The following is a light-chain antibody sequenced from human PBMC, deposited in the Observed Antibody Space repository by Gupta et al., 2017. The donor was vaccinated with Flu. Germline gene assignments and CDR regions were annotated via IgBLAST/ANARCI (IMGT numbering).Light chain of an antibody. CDR1: STDVGGSNR. CDR2: YVT. V-gene: IGLV2-11*01. Sequence: QSAPTQPRSVSGSPGQSVTISCTGSSTDVGGSNRVSWYQQRPGKAPKLILYYVTERPSGVPDRFSGSKSGNTASLTISGLQADDEADYYCSSHAGRVTWVFGTGTTVTVL. J-gene: IGLJ1*01. CDR3: SSHAGRVTWV.